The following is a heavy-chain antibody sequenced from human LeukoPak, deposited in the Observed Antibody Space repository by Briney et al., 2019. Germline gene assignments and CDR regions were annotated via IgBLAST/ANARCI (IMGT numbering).Heavy chain of an antibody. CDR3: ARRPYYYDSSGYHPYYYYYMDV. Sequence: PSETLSLTCAVSAGSISSSNWWSWVRQPPGKGLEWIGEVFHSGIINYNPSLKSRVTISVDTSKNQFSLKLSSVTAADTAVYYCARRPYYYDSSGYHPYYYYYMDVWGKGTTVTVSS. D-gene: IGHD3-22*01. J-gene: IGHJ6*03. CDR1: AGSISSSNW. CDR2: VFHSGII. V-gene: IGHV4-4*02.